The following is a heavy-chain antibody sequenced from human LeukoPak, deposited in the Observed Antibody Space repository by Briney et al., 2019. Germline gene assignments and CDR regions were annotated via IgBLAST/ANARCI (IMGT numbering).Heavy chain of an antibody. J-gene: IGHJ4*02. CDR2: ISSSGSTI. CDR1: GFTFSSYE. D-gene: IGHD6-6*01. V-gene: IGHV3-48*03. Sequence: GGSLRLSCAASGFTFSSYEMNWVRQAPGKGLEWVSYISSSGSTIYYADSVKGRFTISRDNAKNSLYLQMNSLRAEDTAVYYCARAMYSSSWGFDYWGQGTLVTVSS. CDR3: ARAMYSSSWGFDY.